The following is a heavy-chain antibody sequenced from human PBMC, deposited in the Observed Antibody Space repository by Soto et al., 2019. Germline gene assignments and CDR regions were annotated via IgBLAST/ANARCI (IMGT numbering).Heavy chain of an antibody. J-gene: IGHJ6*02. Sequence: PSETLSLTCTVSGGSISSSSYYWGWIRQPPGKGLEWIGSIYYSGSTYYNPSLKSRVTISVDTSKNQFSLKLSSVTAADTAVYYCARVGYSYGTLLYYYGMDVWGQGTTVTVS. V-gene: IGHV4-39*01. CDR1: GGSISSSSYY. CDR2: IYYSGST. D-gene: IGHD5-18*01. CDR3: ARVGYSYGTLLYYYGMDV.